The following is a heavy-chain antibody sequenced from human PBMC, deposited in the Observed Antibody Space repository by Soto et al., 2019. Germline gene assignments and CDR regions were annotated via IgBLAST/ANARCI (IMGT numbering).Heavy chain of an antibody. J-gene: IGHJ4*02. CDR3: ARVPYGRDGPDY. CDR2: IYYSGST. V-gene: IGHV4-59*12. Sequence: PSETLSLTCTVSGGSISNFYWSWIRQHPGKGLEWIGYIYYSGSTYYNPSLKSRVTISVDTSKNQLSLKLSSVTAADTAVYYCARVPYGRDGPDYWGQGTLVTVSS. D-gene: IGHD4-17*01. CDR1: GGSISNFY.